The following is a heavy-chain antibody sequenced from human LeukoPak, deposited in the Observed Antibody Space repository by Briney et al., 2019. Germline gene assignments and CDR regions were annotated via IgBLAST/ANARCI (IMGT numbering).Heavy chain of an antibody. CDR3: AKDGGSGTYYPLHLDS. CDR1: GFTFSSYA. V-gene: IGHV3-30*04. D-gene: IGHD3-10*01. Sequence: PGGSLRLSCAASGFTFSSYAMHWVRQAPGKGLEWVAVISYDGSNKYYADSVKGRFTISRDNSKNTLYLQMNNLRVEDTALYYCAKDGGSGTYYPLHLDSWGQGSLVTASS. J-gene: IGHJ4*02. CDR2: ISYDGSNK.